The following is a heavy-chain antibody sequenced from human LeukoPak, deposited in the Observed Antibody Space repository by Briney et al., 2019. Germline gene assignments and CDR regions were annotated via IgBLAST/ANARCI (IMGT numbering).Heavy chain of an antibody. Sequence: GGSLRLSCAASGFTFSNYSMNWVRQAPGKGLEWVSYISRSSTTIYYADSVKGRFTISRDNAKNSLYLQMNSLRAEDTAVYYCARDGPSGSYYFDYWGQGTLVTVSS. CDR3: ARDGPSGSYYFDY. J-gene: IGHJ4*02. V-gene: IGHV3-48*04. CDR2: ISRSSTTI. CDR1: GFTFSNYS. D-gene: IGHD1-26*01.